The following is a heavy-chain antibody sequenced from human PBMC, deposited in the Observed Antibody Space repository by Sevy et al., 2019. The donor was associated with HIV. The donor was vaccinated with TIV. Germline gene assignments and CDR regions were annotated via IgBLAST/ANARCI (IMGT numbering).Heavy chain of an antibody. D-gene: IGHD3-3*01. J-gene: IGHJ4*02. Sequence: ASVKVSCKASGYTFTSYYINWVRQATGQGLEWMGWMNPNSGNTVYAQKFQGRVTMTRNTSISTAYMELSSLRSEDTAVYYCARGTRLRCMSYWGQGTLVTVSS. CDR2: MNPNSGNT. CDR3: ARGTRLRCMSY. CDR1: GYTFTSYY. V-gene: IGHV1-8*01.